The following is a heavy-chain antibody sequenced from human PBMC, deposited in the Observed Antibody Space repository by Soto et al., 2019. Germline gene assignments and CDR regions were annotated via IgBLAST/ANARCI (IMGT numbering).Heavy chain of an antibody. CDR2: IIPIFGTT. CDR3: ARDLGSGYDPGDY. CDR1: GEGLSVYF. V-gene: IGHV1-69*06. Sequence: VNGYCQSVGEGLSVYFSSWVRQAPGQGLEWMGGIIPIFGTTNYAQRFHGRVTITADKSTSTVYMELYSLKSEDTAVYYCARDLGSGYDPGDYWGHGTLVTVS. J-gene: IGHJ4*01. D-gene: IGHD5-12*01.